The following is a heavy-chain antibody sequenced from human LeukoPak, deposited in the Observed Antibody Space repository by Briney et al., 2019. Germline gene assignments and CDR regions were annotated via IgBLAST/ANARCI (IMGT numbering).Heavy chain of an antibody. CDR2: IYYSGST. V-gene: IGHV4-59*01. D-gene: IGHD3-10*01. CDR1: GGSISSYD. Sequence: PSETLSLTCTVSGGSISSYDWSWIRQPPGKGLEWIGYIYYSGSTNYNPSLKSRVTISVDTSKNQFSLKLSSVTAADTAVYYCARDPAGYYGSGSYLHWFDPWGQGTLVTVSS. CDR3: ARDPAGYYGSGSYLHWFDP. J-gene: IGHJ5*02.